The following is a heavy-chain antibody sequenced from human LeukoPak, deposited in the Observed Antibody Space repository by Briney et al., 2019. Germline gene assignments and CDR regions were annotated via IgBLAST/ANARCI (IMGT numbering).Heavy chain of an antibody. D-gene: IGHD2-15*01. CDR1: GFTFSSYW. Sequence: PGGSLRPSCAASGFTFSSYWMSWVRQAPGKGLERVANIKQDASEEYYVDSVKGRFTISRDNAKNSLYLQMNSLRAEDTAVYYCVRPRGSYYFAMDVWGQGTTVTVSS. V-gene: IGHV3-7*01. J-gene: IGHJ6*02. CDR2: IKQDASEE. CDR3: VRPRGSYYFAMDV.